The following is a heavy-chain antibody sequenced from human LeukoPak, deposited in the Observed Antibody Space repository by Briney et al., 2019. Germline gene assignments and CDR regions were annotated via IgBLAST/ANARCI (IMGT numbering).Heavy chain of an antibody. J-gene: IGHJ4*02. D-gene: IGHD6-13*01. CDR1: GFTFSSYG. Sequence: GGSLRLSCAAPGFTFSSYGMHWVRQAPGKGLEWVAVISYDGSNKYYADSVKGRFTISRDNSKNTLYLQMNSLRAEDTAVYYCAKAAVEDLAAAGAYYFDYWCQGTLVTVSS. CDR2: ISYDGSNK. CDR3: AKAAVEDLAAAGAYYFDY. V-gene: IGHV3-30*18.